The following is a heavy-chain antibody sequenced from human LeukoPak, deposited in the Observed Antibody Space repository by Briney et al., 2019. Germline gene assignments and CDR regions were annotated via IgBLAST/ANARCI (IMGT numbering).Heavy chain of an antibody. CDR3: TRVGYIDEGIDY. J-gene: IGHJ4*02. V-gene: IGHV3-7*04. CDR2: IKQDGSKK. CDR1: GFTFSSYS. Sequence: GGSLRLSCAASGFTFSSYSMNWVRQAPGKGLEWVANIKQDGSKKSYVDSVKGRFTISRDNAKNSLYLQMNSLRAEDTAIYYCTRVGYIDEGIDYWGQGTLVTVSS. D-gene: IGHD5-24*01.